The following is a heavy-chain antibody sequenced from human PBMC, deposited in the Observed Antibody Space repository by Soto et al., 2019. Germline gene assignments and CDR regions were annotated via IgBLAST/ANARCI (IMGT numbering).Heavy chain of an antibody. J-gene: IGHJ4*02. CDR3: AILIDFWSGYEDDY. V-gene: IGHV1-18*04. CDR2: ISAYNGNT. CDR1: GYTFTSYG. Sequence: GASVKVSCKASGYTFTSYGISWVRQAPGQGLEWMGWISAYNGNTNYAQKLQGRVTMTTDTSTSTAYMELRSLRSDDTAVYYCAILIDFWSGYEDDYWGQGTLVTVSS. D-gene: IGHD3-3*01.